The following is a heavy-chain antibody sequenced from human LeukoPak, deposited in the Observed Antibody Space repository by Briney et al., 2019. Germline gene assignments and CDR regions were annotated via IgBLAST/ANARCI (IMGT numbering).Heavy chain of an antibody. CDR1: GFTFSSYG. V-gene: IGHV3-23*01. CDR2: ISGSGGST. J-gene: IGHJ4*02. Sequence: GGSLRLSCAASGFTFSSYGMSWVRQAPGKGLEWVSAISGSGGSTYYADSVKGRFTISRDNSKNTLYLQMNSLRAEDTAVYYCARDEPHSSGWPDYWGQGTLVTVSS. CDR3: ARDEPHSSGWPDY. D-gene: IGHD6-19*01.